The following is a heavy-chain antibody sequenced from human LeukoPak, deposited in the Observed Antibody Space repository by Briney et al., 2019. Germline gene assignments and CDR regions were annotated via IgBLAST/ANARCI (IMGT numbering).Heavy chain of an antibody. CDR1: VGSISSSNW. Sequence: SGTLSLTCAVSVGSISSSNWWSWVRQPPGKGLEWIREIYHSGSTIYNPSLKSRLPISVDTSKNQFSLNQRSVTAADTAVYYCAVDHGGSSWSRGWFDPWGQGTLVTVSS. J-gene: IGHJ5*02. V-gene: IGHV4-4*02. CDR3: AVDHGGSSWSRGWFDP. CDR2: IYHSGST. D-gene: IGHD6-13*01.